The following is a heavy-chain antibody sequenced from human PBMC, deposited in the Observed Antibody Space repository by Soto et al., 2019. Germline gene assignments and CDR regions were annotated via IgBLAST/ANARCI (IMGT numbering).Heavy chain of an antibody. J-gene: IGHJ6*02. CDR1: GGSMRSYY. CDR3: AGIGEDVYYGMDV. CDR2: IYSRGDT. D-gene: IGHD2-21*01. V-gene: IGHV4-4*07. Sequence: SETLSLTCRVSGGSMRSYYWNWLRQPAGKGLEWIGRIYSRGDTNYNPSVKSRVTMSVDTSKNEFSLRLNSVTAADTAVYYCAGIGEDVYYGMDVWGQGTTVTVSS.